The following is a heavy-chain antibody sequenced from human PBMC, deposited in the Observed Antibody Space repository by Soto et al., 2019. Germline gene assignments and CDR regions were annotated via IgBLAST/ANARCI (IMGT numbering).Heavy chain of an antibody. CDR1: GFSLSTTGVG. CDR2: IYWDTDK. J-gene: IGHJ4*02. Sequence: QITLKESGPTLVKPTQTLTLTCSFSGFSLSTTGVGVGWIRQSPGKALEWLAIIYWDTDKRYSPSLQSRVTITQATSKTHVVLTVTNMYPVDTGTYYCARSLWFGELHWGQGDLVTVSS. V-gene: IGHV2-5*02. CDR3: ARSLWFGELH. D-gene: IGHD3-10*01.